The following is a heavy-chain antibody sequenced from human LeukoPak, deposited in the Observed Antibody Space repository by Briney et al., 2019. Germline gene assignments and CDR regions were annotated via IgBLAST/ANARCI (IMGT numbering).Heavy chain of an antibody. J-gene: IGHJ4*02. CDR1: GGSISSYY. V-gene: IGHV4-59*01. Sequence: SETLSLTCTVSGGSISSYYWSWIRQPPGKGLEWIGYIYYSGSTNYNPSLKSRVTISVDTSKNQFSLKLSSVTAADTAVYYCARGGVLGVIRFIFDYWGQGTLVTVSS. D-gene: IGHD3-10*01. CDR3: ARGGVLGVIRFIFDY. CDR2: IYYSGST.